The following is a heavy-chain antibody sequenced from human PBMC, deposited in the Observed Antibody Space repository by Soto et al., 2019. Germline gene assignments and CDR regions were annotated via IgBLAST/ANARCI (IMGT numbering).Heavy chain of an antibody. CDR1: GGTFSSYA. Sequence: GASVKVSCKASGGTFSSYAISWVRQAPGQGLEWMGGIIPIFGTANYAQKFQGRVTITADESTSTAYMELSSLRSEDTAVYYCARWMGYNWNRGDAFDIWGQGTMVTVSS. CDR3: ARWMGYNWNRGDAFDI. J-gene: IGHJ3*02. V-gene: IGHV1-69*13. D-gene: IGHD1-20*01. CDR2: IIPIFGTA.